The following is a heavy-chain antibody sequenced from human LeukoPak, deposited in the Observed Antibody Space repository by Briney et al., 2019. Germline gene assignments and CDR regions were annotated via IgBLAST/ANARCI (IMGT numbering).Heavy chain of an antibody. V-gene: IGHV3-30*02. Sequence: GGSLRLSCAASGFTFSDYGMHWARQAPGKGLEWVAFIRYDGSDEYCADSVKGRFTISRDNSKNTLYLQMNSLRAEDTAVYYCAKGGQWLAPGLDYWGQGTLVTVSS. CDR1: GFTFSDYG. D-gene: IGHD6-19*01. CDR2: IRYDGSDE. J-gene: IGHJ4*02. CDR3: AKGGQWLAPGLDY.